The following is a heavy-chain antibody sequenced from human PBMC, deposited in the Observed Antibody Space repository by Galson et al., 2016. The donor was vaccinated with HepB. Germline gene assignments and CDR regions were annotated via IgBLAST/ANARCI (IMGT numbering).Heavy chain of an antibody. J-gene: IGHJ3*01. CDR1: GFTFSSFA. V-gene: IGHV3-30*07. D-gene: IGHD2-2*01. CDR3: ARDLSLGMPGGFDF. Sequence: SLRLSCAASGFTFSSFAMHWVRQAPGKGLEWVALISHDSSEKYYADSVTGRFTISRDNAENSLSLQMTDLRAEDTAVYYCARDLSLGMPGGFDFWGRGAMVTVSS. CDR2: ISHDSSEK.